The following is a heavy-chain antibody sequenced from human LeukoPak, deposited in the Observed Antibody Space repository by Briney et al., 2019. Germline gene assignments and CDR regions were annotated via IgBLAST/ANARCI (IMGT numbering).Heavy chain of an antibody. CDR1: RVTFSSYA. CDR2: ITGSGGTT. J-gene: IGHJ4*02. Sequence: PGGSLRLSCAASRVTFSSYAMSWVRQAPGKGLEWVSGITGSGGTTYYADPVKGRFTTSTANSKNTLYLQTNSLRAEDTGVYYCAKEGRWSGISVDFDFWGQGTLVTVSS. CDR3: AKEGRWSGISVDFDF. D-gene: IGHD4-23*01. V-gene: IGHV3-23*01.